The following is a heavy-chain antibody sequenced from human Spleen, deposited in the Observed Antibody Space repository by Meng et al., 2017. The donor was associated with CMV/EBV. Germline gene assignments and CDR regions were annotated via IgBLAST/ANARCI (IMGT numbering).Heavy chain of an antibody. D-gene: IGHD6-19*01. V-gene: IGHV6-1*01. CDR1: GDSVSSNSAA. CDR3: ARTVAGNNDY. Sequence: SETLSLTCALSGDSVSSNSAAWNWIRQSASRGLEWLGRTYYRSKWYNDYELSVKSRIPINPDTSKNQFSLQLNSVTPEDTAVYYCARTVAGNNDYWGQGTLVTVSS. CDR2: TYYRSKWYN. J-gene: IGHJ4*02.